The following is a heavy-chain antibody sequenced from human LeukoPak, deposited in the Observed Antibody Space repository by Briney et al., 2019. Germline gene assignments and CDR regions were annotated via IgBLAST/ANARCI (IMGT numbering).Heavy chain of an antibody. CDR3: ARVTPPYNWFDP. V-gene: IGHV1-2*02. Sequence: ASVKVSCKASGYTFTGYYMHWVRQAPGQGLEWMGWVNPNSGGTNYAQKFQGRVTTTRDTSISTAYMELSRLRSDDTAVYYCARVTPPYNWFDPWGQGTLVTVSS. J-gene: IGHJ5*02. CDR1: GYTFTGYY. CDR2: VNPNSGGT.